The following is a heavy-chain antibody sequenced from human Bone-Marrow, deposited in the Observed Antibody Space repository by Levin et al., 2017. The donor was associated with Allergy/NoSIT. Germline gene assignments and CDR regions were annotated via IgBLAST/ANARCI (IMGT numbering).Heavy chain of an antibody. Sequence: ASVKVSCKASGYTFTGYYMHWVRQAPGQGLEWMGWINPNSGGTNYAQKFQGRVTMTRDTSISTAYMELSRLRSDDTAVYYCARDAPSSSWYERDYWGQGTLVTVSS. J-gene: IGHJ4*02. V-gene: IGHV1-2*02. CDR2: INPNSGGT. D-gene: IGHD6-13*01. CDR3: ARDAPSSSWYERDY. CDR1: GYTFTGYY.